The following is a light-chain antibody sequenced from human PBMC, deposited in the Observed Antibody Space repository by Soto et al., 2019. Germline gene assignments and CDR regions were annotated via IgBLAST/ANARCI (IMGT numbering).Light chain of an antibody. CDR1: QYINNY. Sequence: DIPMTQSPSSLSTSVGDRVTITCRASQYINNYLNWYQQKPGKAPKLLIYAASSLQSGVPSRFSGSGSGTDFTLTISSLQPEDFATYYCQQSYSTPPTFGGGTKVEIK. CDR2: AAS. CDR3: QQSYSTPPT. J-gene: IGKJ4*01. V-gene: IGKV1-39*01.